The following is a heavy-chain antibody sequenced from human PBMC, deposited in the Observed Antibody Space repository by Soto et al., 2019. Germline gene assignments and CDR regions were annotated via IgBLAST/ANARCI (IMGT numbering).Heavy chain of an antibody. CDR1: GFTFTSYA. D-gene: IGHD6-19*01. CDR2: ISSYGADT. CDR3: VKEGYMRSDWYGQFDY. V-gene: IGHV3-64D*06. J-gene: IGHJ4*02. Sequence: LRLSCSASGFTFTSYAMHWVRQAPGKGLEFVSAISSYGADTYYAASVKGRFAISRDNPKNTLYLQMSSLRAEDTALYYCVKEGYMRSDWYGQFDYWGQGTLVTVSS.